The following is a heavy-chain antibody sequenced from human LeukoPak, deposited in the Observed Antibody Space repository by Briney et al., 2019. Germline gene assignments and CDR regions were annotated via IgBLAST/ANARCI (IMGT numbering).Heavy chain of an antibody. CDR1: GYTFTSYD. CDR3: ARDVYGSGSYHY. D-gene: IGHD3-10*01. Sequence: ASVKVSCKPSGYTFTSYDINWVRQATGQGLEWMGWMNPNSGNTGYAQKFQGRVTMTRNTSISTAYMELSSLRSEDTAVYYCARDVYGSGSYHYWGQGTLVTVSS. V-gene: IGHV1-8*01. CDR2: MNPNSGNT. J-gene: IGHJ4*02.